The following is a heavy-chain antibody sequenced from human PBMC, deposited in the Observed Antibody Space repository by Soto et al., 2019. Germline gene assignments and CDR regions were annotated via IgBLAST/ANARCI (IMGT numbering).Heavy chain of an antibody. J-gene: IGHJ3*02. D-gene: IGHD1-1*01. CDR3: ASHGTYDAFDI. CDR1: GGSISSYY. Sequence: TSETLSLTCTVSGGSISSYYWSWIRQPPGKGLEWIGYIYYSGSTNYNPSLKSRVTISVDTSKNQFSLKLSSVTAADTAVYYCASHGTYDAFDIWGQGTMVTVS. V-gene: IGHV4-59*01. CDR2: IYYSGST.